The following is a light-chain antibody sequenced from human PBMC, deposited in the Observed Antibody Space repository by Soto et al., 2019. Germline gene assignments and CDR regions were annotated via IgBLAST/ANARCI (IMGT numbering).Light chain of an antibody. CDR2: GAS. J-gene: IGKJ2*01. CDR3: QQSFNTPQT. CDR1: QTISSY. Sequence: DIQMTQSPSSLSASIGDRVTITCRASQTISSYLNWYQQKPGRAPKLLIYGASSLQSGVPSRFSGSGSGTDFTLTISSLQPEDFATYYCQQSFNTPQTFGQGTKLQIK. V-gene: IGKV1-39*01.